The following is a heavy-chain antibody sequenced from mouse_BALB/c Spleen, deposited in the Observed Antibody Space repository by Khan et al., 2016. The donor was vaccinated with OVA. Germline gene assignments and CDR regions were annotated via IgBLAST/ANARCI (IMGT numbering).Heavy chain of an antibody. CDR3: TRSGYGTFAY. Sequence: GAELVKPGASVKLSCKASGYTFTSYYMYWVKQRPGQGLEWIGEINPSDGDTNFNEKFKSKATLTVDKSSSTVYMQLSSLTSEDSAVYYCTRSGYGTFAYWGHGTLVTVSA. CDR1: GYTFTSYY. D-gene: IGHD2-1*01. J-gene: IGHJ3*01. V-gene: IGHV1S81*02. CDR2: INPSDGDT.